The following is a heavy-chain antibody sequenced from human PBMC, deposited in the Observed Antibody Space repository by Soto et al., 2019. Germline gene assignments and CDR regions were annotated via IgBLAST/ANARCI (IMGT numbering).Heavy chain of an antibody. CDR1: GFTFDDYA. J-gene: IGHJ6*02. Sequence: EVQLVESGGGLVQPGRSLRLSCAASGFTFDDYAMHWVRQAPGKGLEWVSGISWNSGNIGYADSVKGRFTISRDNAKNSLYLQMNSLRAEDTALYYCATLGTIDTGAMDVWGQGTTVTVSS. V-gene: IGHV3-9*01. CDR2: ISWNSGNI. D-gene: IGHD2-2*01. CDR3: ATLGTIDTGAMDV.